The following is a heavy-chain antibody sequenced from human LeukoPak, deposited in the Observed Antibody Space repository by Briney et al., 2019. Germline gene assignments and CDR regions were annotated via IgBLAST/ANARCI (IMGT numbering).Heavy chain of an antibody. CDR2: IYYSGST. V-gene: IGHV4-59*01. CDR1: GGSISSNY. CDR3: ARGAGWYDY. J-gene: IGHJ4*02. Sequence: SETLSLTCTVSGGSISSNYWSWLRQPPGKGLEWIGYIYYSGSTNYSPPLKSRVTISVDTSKNQFSLKLSSVTAADTAVYYCARGAGWYDYWGQGTLATVSS. D-gene: IGHD6-19*01.